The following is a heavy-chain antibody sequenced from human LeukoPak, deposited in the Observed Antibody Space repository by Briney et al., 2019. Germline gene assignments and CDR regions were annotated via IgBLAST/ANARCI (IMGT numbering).Heavy chain of an antibody. J-gene: IGHJ4*02. D-gene: IGHD5-24*01. CDR3: ARDPAGRRDAEDY. CDR1: GYTFTGYY. V-gene: IGHV1-2*06. Sequence: GASVKVSCKASGYTFTGYYMHWVRQAPGQGLEWMGRINPNSGGTNYAQKFQGRVTMTRDTSISTAYMELSRLRSDDTAVHYCARDPAGRRDAEDYWGQGTLVTVSS. CDR2: INPNSGGT.